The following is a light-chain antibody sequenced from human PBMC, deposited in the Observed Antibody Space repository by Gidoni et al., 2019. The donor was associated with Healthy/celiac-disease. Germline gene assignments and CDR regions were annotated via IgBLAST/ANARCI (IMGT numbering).Light chain of an antibody. CDR1: NIGTKS. CDR3: QVWDSSSGTVV. J-gene: IGLJ2*01. CDR2: YDR. V-gene: IGLV3-21*04. Sequence: SYVLTQSPSVSVAPGETARITCGGHNIGTKSVHWYQQKPGQAPVLVIYYDRDRPSGIPERFSGSNSGNTATLTISWVEAGDEADYYCQVWDSSSGTVVFGGGTELTVL.